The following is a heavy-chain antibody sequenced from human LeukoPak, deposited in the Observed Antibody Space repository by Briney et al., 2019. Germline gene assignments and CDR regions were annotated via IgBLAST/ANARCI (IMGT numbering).Heavy chain of an antibody. V-gene: IGHV3-23*01. CDR1: GFTFSSYA. CDR3: AKASRIVGATSPFDY. Sequence: GGSLRLSCAASGFTFSSYAMSWVRQAPGKGLEWVSAISGSGGSTYYADSVKGRFTISRDNSKNTLYLQMNSLRAEDTAVYYRAKASRIVGATSPFDYWGQGTLVTVSS. D-gene: IGHD1-26*01. CDR2: ISGSGGST. J-gene: IGHJ4*02.